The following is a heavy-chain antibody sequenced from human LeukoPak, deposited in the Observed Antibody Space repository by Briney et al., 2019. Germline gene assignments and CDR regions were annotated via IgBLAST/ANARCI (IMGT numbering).Heavy chain of an antibody. CDR3: ARGRRECCYSSRGRRAYFDY. D-gene: IGHD2-2*01. J-gene: IGHJ4*02. Sequence: PSETPSLTCAVYGGSFSGYYWSWIRQPPGKGLEWIGEINHSGSTNYNPSLKSRVTISVDTSKNQFSLKLSSVTAADTAVYYCARGRRECCYSSRGRRAYFDYWGQGTLVTVSS. CDR2: INHSGST. V-gene: IGHV4-34*01. CDR1: GGSFSGYY.